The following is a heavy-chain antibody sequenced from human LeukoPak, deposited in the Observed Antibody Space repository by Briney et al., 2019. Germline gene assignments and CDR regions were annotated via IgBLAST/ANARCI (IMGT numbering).Heavy chain of an antibody. Sequence: ASVKVSCKASGYTLTGYYMHWVRQAPGQGLEWMGWINPNSGGTNYAQKFQGRVTMTRDTSISTAYMELSRLRSDDTAVYYYASRGYYDSSGCTYYFDYWGQGTLVTVSS. CDR1: GYTLTGYY. CDR2: INPNSGGT. CDR3: ASRGYYDSSGCTYYFDY. D-gene: IGHD3-22*01. J-gene: IGHJ4*02. V-gene: IGHV1-2*02.